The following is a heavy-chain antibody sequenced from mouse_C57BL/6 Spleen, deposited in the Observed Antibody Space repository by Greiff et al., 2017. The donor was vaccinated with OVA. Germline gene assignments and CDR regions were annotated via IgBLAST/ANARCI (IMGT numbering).Heavy chain of an antibody. V-gene: IGHV1-59*01. CDR2: IDTSDSYT. J-gene: IGHJ2*01. Sequence: VKLQQPGAELVRPGTSVKLSCKASGYTFTSYWMHWVKQRPGQGLEWIGVIDTSDSYTNYTQKFKGKATLTVDTSTSTAYMQLSRRTSENSSVYYGARGERKMYSYYFDYWGKGTTLTVSS. CDR3: ARGERKMYSYYFDY. CDR1: GYTFTSYW.